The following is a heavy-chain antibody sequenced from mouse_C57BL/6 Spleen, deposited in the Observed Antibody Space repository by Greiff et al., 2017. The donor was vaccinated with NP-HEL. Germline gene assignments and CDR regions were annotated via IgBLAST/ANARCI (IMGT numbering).Heavy chain of an antibody. CDR2: IYPRSGNT. J-gene: IGHJ3*01. D-gene: IGHD1-1*01. V-gene: IGHV1-81*01. CDR3: ARKNDYGSGAAWFAY. CDR1: GCTFTSYG. Sequence: QVQLKESGAELARPGASVKLSCKASGCTFTSYGITWVKQRTGQGLEWIGEIYPRSGNTYCNEKFKGKATLTADKSSSTAYMELRSLTSEDSAVYFCARKNDYGSGAAWFAYWGQGTLVTVSA.